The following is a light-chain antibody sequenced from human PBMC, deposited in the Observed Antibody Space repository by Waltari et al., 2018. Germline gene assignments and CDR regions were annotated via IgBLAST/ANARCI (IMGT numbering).Light chain of an antibody. J-gene: IGLJ2*01. CDR1: SSDVGGYNH. Sequence: QSALTQPPSASGSPGQSVTISRTGTSSDVGGYNHVPWYQQHPGKAPQLMIYEVSKRPSGVPDRFSGSKSGNTASLTVSGLQAEDEADYYCSSYAGSNTKLFGGGTKLTVL. CDR3: SSYAGSNTKL. V-gene: IGLV2-8*01. CDR2: EVS.